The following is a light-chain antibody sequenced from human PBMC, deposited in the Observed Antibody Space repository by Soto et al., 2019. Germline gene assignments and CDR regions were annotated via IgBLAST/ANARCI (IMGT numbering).Light chain of an antibody. V-gene: IGLV2-23*02. CDR1: SSDVGGFNL. Sequence: QSVLTQPASVSGSPGQSITISCTGTSSDVGGFNLVSWYQQHPGKDPKLIIYEATKRPSGVSNRFSGSKSGNTASMTISGLQVEDEADYFCCSYTRSSTVVFGGGTKLTVL. CDR3: CSYTRSSTVV. J-gene: IGLJ2*01. CDR2: EAT.